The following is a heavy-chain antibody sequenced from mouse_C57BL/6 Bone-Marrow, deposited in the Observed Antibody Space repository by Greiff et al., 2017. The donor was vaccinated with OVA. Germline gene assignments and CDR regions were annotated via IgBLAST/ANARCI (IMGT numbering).Heavy chain of an antibody. CDR1: GYTFTSYG. Sequence: QVQLKQSGAELARPGASVKLSCKASGYTFTSYGISWVKQRTGQGLEWIGEIYPRSGNTYYNEKFKGKATLTADKSSSTAYMELRSLTSEDSAVYFCANSNRDAMDYWGQGTSVTVSS. CDR3: ANSNRDAMDY. CDR2: IYPRSGNT. V-gene: IGHV1-81*01. J-gene: IGHJ4*01. D-gene: IGHD2-5*01.